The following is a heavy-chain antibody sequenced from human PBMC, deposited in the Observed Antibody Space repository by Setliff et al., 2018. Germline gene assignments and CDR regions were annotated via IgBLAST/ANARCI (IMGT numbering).Heavy chain of an antibody. CDR1: GDSISSRRNY. J-gene: IGHJ3*02. V-gene: IGHV4-61*09. Sequence: PSETLSLTCTVSGDSISSRRNYWGWFRQPAGKELEWIGQIYTSWSTNYNPSLKSRVTISLDTSKNSLYLQMNSLGAEGTAVYYCARSPANGGHDAFDIWGQGTMVTVSS. D-gene: IGHD6-25*01. CDR3: ARSPANGGHDAFDI. CDR2: IYTSWST.